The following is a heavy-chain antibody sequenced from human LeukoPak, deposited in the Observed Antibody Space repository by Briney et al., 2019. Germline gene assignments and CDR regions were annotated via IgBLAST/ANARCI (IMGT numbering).Heavy chain of an antibody. CDR2: MSPNSGDT. CDR3: ASWEQHPYYYYGMDV. J-gene: IGHJ6*02. CDR1: GYTFTSYD. V-gene: IGHV1-8*01. Sequence: ASVKVSCKASGYTFTSYDFNWVRQATGQRPEWMGWMSPNSGDTGYAQKFQDRVTITRNTSISTAYMELSSLRSDDTAVYYCASWEQHPYYYYGMDVWGQGTTVTVSS. D-gene: IGHD1-26*01.